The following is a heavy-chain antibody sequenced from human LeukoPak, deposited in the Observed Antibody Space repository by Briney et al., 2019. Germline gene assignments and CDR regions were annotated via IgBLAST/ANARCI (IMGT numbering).Heavy chain of an antibody. V-gene: IGHV1-2*02. Sequence: ASVKVSCKASGYTFTGYFMHWVRQAPGQGPEWMGWINPNSGGTNYAQKFQGRVTMTRDTSIDTTYMELSRLKSDDTAVYYCARDVRRNNSSHIDCWGQGALVTVSS. CDR2: INPNSGGT. CDR3: ARDVRRNNSSHIDC. J-gene: IGHJ4*02. D-gene: IGHD6-13*01. CDR1: GYTFTGYF.